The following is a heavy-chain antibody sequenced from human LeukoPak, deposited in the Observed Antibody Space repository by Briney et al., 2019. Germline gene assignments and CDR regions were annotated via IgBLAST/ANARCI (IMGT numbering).Heavy chain of an antibody. J-gene: IGHJ6*03. CDR1: GYTFTSYG. Sequence: ASVKVSCKASGYTFTSYGISWVRQAPGQGLEWMGWISAYNGNTNYAQKLQGRVTMTTDTSTSTAYMELRSLRSDDTAVYYCARATFVRDYYYYYYMDVWGKGTTVTVSS. CDR3: ARATFVRDYYYYYYMDV. CDR2: ISAYNGNT. V-gene: IGHV1-18*01. D-gene: IGHD3-3*01.